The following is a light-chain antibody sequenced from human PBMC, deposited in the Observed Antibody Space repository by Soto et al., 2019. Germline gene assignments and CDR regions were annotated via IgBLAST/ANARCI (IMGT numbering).Light chain of an antibody. V-gene: IGKV3-20*01. J-gene: IGKJ2*01. CDR3: QQYGSSLYT. CDR1: QSISNNF. CDR2: GAS. Sequence: EIVLTQSPGTLSLSPGERATLSCRASQSISNNFLAWYQQKPGQAPRLLIYGASSRATGIPDRFSGSGSGTDFTLTISRLEPEDFALYYCQQYGSSLYTLGQGTKLEIK.